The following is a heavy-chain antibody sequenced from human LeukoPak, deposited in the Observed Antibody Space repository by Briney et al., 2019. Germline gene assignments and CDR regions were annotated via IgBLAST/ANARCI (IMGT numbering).Heavy chain of an antibody. J-gene: IGHJ4*02. V-gene: IGHV3-23*01. CDR1: GFPFSSYA. CDR3: AKGDYGFWSGYYGFYHFDY. Sequence: GGSLRLSCAASGFPFSSYAMTWVRQAPGKGLEWVSSISGSGGTTYYADSVKGRFSISRDNSKNTLYLQTNSLRAEDTAVYYCAKGDYGFWSGYYGFYHFDYWGQGILVTVSS. CDR2: ISGSGGTT. D-gene: IGHD3-3*01.